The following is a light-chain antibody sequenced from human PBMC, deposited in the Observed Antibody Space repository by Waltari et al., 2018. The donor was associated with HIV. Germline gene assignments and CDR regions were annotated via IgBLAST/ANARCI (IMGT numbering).Light chain of an antibody. CDR3: QQANSFPHT. CDR2: DAS. V-gene: IGKV1-12*01. J-gene: IGKJ4*01. CDR1: QGVSHR. Sequence: DIQMTQSPSFVSASVGDQITIPCHATQGVSHRLAWYQQRPGGAPHLLIYDASRLQGGVPSRFSGSGSGTFFTLTISDLQPEDFAMYYCQQANSFPHTFGGGTRV.